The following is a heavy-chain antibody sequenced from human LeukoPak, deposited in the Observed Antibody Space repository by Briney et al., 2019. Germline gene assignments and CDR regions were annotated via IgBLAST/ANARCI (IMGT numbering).Heavy chain of an antibody. CDR3: ARGQQLVGGY. Sequence: GGSLRLSCAASGVTFSSYWMHWVRQAPGMGLVWVSRIDSDGSSTSYADSVKGRFTISRDNAKNTLYLQMNSLRAEDTAVYYCARGQQLVGGYWGQGTLVTVSS. D-gene: IGHD6-13*01. J-gene: IGHJ4*02. CDR2: IDSDGSST. V-gene: IGHV3-74*01. CDR1: GVTFSSYW.